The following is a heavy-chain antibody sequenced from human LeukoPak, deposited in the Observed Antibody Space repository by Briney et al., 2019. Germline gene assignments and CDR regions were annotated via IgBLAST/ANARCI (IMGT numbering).Heavy chain of an antibody. D-gene: IGHD5/OR15-5a*01. Sequence: GRSLRLSCAASGFTFSSYAMHWVRQAPGKGLEWVAVISYDGSNKYYADSVKGRFTISRDNSKNTLYLQMNSLRAEDTAVCYCARAVSPYYGMDVWGQGTTVTVSS. CDR2: ISYDGSNK. CDR1: GFTFSSYA. CDR3: ARAVSPYYGMDV. J-gene: IGHJ6*02. V-gene: IGHV3-30-3*01.